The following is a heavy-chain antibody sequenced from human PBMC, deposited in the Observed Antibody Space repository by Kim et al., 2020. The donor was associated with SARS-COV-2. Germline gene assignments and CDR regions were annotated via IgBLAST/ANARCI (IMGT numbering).Heavy chain of an antibody. CDR3: ARDDHPYGMDV. J-gene: IGHJ6*02. V-gene: IGHV4-59*01. Sequence: SETLSLTCTVSGGSISSYYWSWIRQPPGKGLEWIGYIYYSGSTNYNPSLKSRVTISVDTSKNQFSLKLSSVTAADTAVYYCARDDHPYGMDVWGQGTTVTVSS. CDR1: GGSISSYY. CDR2: IYYSGST.